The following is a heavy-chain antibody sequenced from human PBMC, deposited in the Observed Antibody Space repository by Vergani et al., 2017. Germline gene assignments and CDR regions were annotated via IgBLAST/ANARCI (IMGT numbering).Heavy chain of an antibody. CDR1: GYTFTGYY. CDR2: INPNSGGT. D-gene: IGHD3-9*01. Sequence: QVQLVQSGAEVKKPGASVKVSCKASGYTFTGYYMHWVRQAPGQGLEWMGWINPNSGGTNNAQKFQGRVTMTRDTSIRTAYMELSRLRSDDTAVYYCARGDNYDIFTGYPISYYCYYYMDVWGKGTTVTVSS. V-gene: IGHV1-2*02. CDR3: ARGDNYDIFTGYPISYYCYYYMDV. J-gene: IGHJ6*03.